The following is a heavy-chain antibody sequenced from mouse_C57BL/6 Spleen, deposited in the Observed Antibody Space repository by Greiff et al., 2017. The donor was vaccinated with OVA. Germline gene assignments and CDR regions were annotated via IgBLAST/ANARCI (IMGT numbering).Heavy chain of an antibody. J-gene: IGHJ3*01. V-gene: IGHV1-62-2*01. D-gene: IGHD2-3*01. Sequence: QVQLQQSGAELVKPGASVKLSCKASGYTFTEYTIHWVKQRSGQGLEWIGWFYPGSGSIKYNEKFKDKATLTVDKSSSTAYMQLSSLTSEDSAVYYCARSYDGYPAWFAYWGQGTLVTVSA. CDR2: FYPGSGSI. CDR1: GYTFTEYT. CDR3: ARSYDGYPAWFAY.